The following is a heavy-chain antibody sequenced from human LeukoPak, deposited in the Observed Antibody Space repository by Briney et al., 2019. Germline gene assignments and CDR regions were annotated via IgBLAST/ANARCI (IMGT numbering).Heavy chain of an antibody. CDR1: GFTFSSYA. J-gene: IGHJ4*02. V-gene: IGHV3-30-3*01. CDR2: ISYDGSNK. CDR3: AGVTWYFDY. D-gene: IGHD5-18*01. Sequence: GGSLRLSCAASGFTFSSYAMHWVRQAPGKGLEWVAVISYDGSNKYYADSVKGRFTISRDNSKNTLYLQMNSLRAEDTAVYYCAGVTWYFDYWGQGTPVTVSS.